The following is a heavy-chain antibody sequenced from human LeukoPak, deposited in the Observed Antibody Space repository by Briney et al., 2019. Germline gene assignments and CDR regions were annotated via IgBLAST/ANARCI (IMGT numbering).Heavy chain of an antibody. D-gene: IGHD6-6*01. Sequence: GGSLRLSCAASGFIFDDYGMSWVRQAPGKGPEWVSSINWSGGSTGYADSVKGRFTISRDNAKNSLYLQMNSLRAEDTAVYYCARGIAAQGTDYWGQGTLVTVSS. J-gene: IGHJ4*02. V-gene: IGHV3-20*04. CDR2: INWSGGST. CDR1: GFIFDDYG. CDR3: ARGIAAQGTDY.